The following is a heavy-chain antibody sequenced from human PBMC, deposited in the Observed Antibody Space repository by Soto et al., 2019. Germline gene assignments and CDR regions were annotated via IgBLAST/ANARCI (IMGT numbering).Heavy chain of an antibody. J-gene: IGHJ3*02. CDR3: ARVGYSSSWYRRGAFDI. V-gene: IGHV4-34*01. Sequence: QVQLQQWGAGLLKPSETLSLTCAVYGGSFSGYYWSWIRQPPRKGLEWIGEINHSGSNNYNPSLKYRVTILVDTSKNQFSLKLTSVTAADTAVYYCARVGYSSSWYRRGAFDIWGQGTMVTVSS. D-gene: IGHD6-13*01. CDR1: GGSFSGYY. CDR2: INHSGSN.